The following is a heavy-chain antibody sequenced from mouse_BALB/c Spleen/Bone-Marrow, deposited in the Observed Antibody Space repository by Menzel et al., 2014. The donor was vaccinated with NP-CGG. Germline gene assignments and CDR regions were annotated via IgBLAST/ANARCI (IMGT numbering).Heavy chain of an antibody. Sequence: VQLQQSGAELVKPGAPVKLSCKASGYTFTTYWMNWVKQRPGRGLEWIGKIDPSDSESHYSQKFKDKATLTVDKSSSTAYTQLSSLTSEDSAVYFCARSYGNCDAMDFWGQGTSVTVTS. D-gene: IGHD2-10*02. CDR3: ARSYGNCDAMDF. CDR1: GYTFTTYW. V-gene: IGHV1-69*02. J-gene: IGHJ4*01. CDR2: IDPSDSES.